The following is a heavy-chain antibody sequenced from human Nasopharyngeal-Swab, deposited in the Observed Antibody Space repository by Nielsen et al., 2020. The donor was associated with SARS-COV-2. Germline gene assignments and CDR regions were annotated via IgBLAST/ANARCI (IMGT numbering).Heavy chain of an antibody. Sequence: GESLKISSAASGFTFSSYWMHWVRQAPGKGLVWVSRINSDGSSTSYADSVKGRFTISRDNAKNTLYLQMNSLRAEDTAVYYCARDTQWELRFDYWGQGTLVTVSS. J-gene: IGHJ4*02. D-gene: IGHD1-26*01. CDR2: INSDGSST. CDR3: ARDTQWELRFDY. CDR1: GFTFSSYW. V-gene: IGHV3-74*01.